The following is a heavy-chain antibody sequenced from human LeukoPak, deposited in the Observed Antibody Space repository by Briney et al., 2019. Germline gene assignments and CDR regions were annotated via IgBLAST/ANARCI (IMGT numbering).Heavy chain of an antibody. J-gene: IGHJ6*03. CDR1: GFTFSSYW. CDR2: INSDGSST. V-gene: IGHV3-74*01. CDR3: ARDGVDTAMVRRRDYYYYMDV. Sequence: PGGSLRLSCAASGFTFSSYWMHWVRQAPGKGLVWVSRINSDGSSTSYADSVKGRFTISRDNAKNTLYLQMNSLRAEDTAVYYCARDGVDTAMVRRRDYYYYMDVWGKGTTVTVSS. D-gene: IGHD5-18*01.